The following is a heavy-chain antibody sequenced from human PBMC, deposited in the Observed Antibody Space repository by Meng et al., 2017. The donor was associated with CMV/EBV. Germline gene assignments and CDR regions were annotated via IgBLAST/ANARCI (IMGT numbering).Heavy chain of an antibody. CDR3: ARDVGGNGNWFDP. CDR1: GYTFTSYD. Sequence: ASVKVSCKASGYTFTSYDINWVRQATGQGLEWMGWISAYNGNTNYAQKLQGRVTMTTDTSTSTAYMELRSLRSDDTAVYYCARDVGGNGNWFDPWGQGTLVTVSS. V-gene: IGHV1-18*01. J-gene: IGHJ5*02. CDR2: ISAYNGNT. D-gene: IGHD2-15*01.